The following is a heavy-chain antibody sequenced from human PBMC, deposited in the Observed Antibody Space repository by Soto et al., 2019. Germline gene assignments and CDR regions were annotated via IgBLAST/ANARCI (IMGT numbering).Heavy chain of an antibody. V-gene: IGHV1-18*01. CDR3: ARVEWVAVAATAYYFDY. CDR1: GYTFTSYG. D-gene: IGHD2-15*01. CDR2: ISAYNGNT. Sequence: GASVKVSCKASGYTFTSYGISWVRQAPGQGLEWMGWISAYNGNTNYAQKLQGRVTMTTDTSTSTAYMELRSLRSDDTAVYYCARVEWVAVAATAYYFDYWGQGTLVTVSS. J-gene: IGHJ4*02.